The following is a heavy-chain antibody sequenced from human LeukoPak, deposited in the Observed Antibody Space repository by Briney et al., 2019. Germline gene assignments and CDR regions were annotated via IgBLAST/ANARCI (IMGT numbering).Heavy chain of an antibody. CDR2: IYYSGST. CDR1: GGSISSYY. Sequence: SETLSLTCTVSGGSISSYYWSWIRQPPGKGLEWIGYIYYSGSTNYNPSLKSRVTISVDTSKNQFSLKLSSVTAADTAVYYCAREGYYYGSGSYHAFDIWGQGTMVTVSS. J-gene: IGHJ3*02. D-gene: IGHD3-10*01. CDR3: AREGYYYGSGSYHAFDI. V-gene: IGHV4-59*01.